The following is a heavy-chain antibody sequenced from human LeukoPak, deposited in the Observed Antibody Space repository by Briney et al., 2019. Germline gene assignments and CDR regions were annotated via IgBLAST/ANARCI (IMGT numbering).Heavy chain of an antibody. CDR1: GGSISSYY. CDR2: IYYSGST. J-gene: IGHJ3*02. CDR3: ARGNAYYDSSEDAFDI. Sequence: SETLSLTCTVSGGSISSYYWSWIRQPPGKGLEWIGYIYYSGSTNYNPSLKSRVTMSVDTSKNQFSLKLSSVTAADTAVYYCARGNAYYDSSEDAFDIWGQGTMVTVSS. D-gene: IGHD3-22*01. V-gene: IGHV4-59*01.